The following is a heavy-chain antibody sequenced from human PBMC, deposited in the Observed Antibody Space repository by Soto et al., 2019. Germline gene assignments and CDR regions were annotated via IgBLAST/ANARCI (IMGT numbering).Heavy chain of an antibody. J-gene: IGHJ6*04. V-gene: IGHV4-59*01. CDR3: GRDFNGVLTEMRHPGGMDV. D-gene: IGHD1-20*01. Sequence: QVQLQESGPGLVKPSETLSLTCAVSGGSITHYYWSWIRQPPGQGLEWSRYIYNSVNTKYNPSLKGRGSILMDTSKSQFSLNLSSVTAADTAVYYCGRDFNGVLTEMRHPGGMDVWASRTTVTVSS. CDR1: GGSITHYY. CDR2: IYNSVNT.